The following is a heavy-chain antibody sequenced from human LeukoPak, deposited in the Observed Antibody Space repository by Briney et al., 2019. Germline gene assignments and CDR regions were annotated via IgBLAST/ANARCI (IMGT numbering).Heavy chain of an antibody. D-gene: IGHD1-14*01. V-gene: IGHV3-9*03. J-gene: IGHJ4*02. CDR3: AKDTEAVGPLGYFDY. CDR1: GFTFDDYA. CDR2: ISWNSGSI. Sequence: TGRSLRLSCAASGFTFDDYAMHWVRQAPGKGLEWVSGISWNSGSIGYADSVKGRFTISRDNAKNSLYLQMNSLRAEDMALYYCAKDTEAVGPLGYFDYWGQGTLVTVSS.